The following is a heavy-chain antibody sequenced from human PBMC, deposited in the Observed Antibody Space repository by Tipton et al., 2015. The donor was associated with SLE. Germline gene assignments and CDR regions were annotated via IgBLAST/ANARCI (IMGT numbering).Heavy chain of an antibody. D-gene: IGHD4-17*01. CDR3: AKISFGDYPDD. J-gene: IGHJ4*02. CDR2: LYSGGYT. CDR1: GLTVSDNY. V-gene: IGHV3-53*04. Sequence: VQLVQSGGGLVQPGGSLRLACAASGLTVSDNYMTWVRQAPGKGLEWVSFLYSGGYTSHADSVKGRFTISRDNSKSTLFLQMNSLRPEDTAIYYCAKISFGDYPDDWGQGTLVSVSS.